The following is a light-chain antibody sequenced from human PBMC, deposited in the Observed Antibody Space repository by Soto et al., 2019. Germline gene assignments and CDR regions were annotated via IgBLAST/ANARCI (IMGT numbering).Light chain of an antibody. Sequence: DIQMTQSPSSLSASVGDRVTITCRASQDINNYLAWYQVQPGKGPKLLIYAASTLQSGVPSRFSGSGSGTDFTLTISSLQPEDVATYFCQKYNSAPRTFDQGTRVEI. J-gene: IGKJ1*01. V-gene: IGKV1-27*01. CDR2: AAS. CDR1: QDINNY. CDR3: QKYNSAPRT.